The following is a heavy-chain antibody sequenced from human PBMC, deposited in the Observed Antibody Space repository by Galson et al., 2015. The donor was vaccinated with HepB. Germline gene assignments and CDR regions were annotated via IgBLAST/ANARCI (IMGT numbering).Heavy chain of an antibody. V-gene: IGHV1-2*02. CDR1: GYTFIGYY. J-gene: IGHJ2*01. CDR2: INPNSGGT. Sequence: SVKVSCKASGYTFIGYYMHWVRQAPGQGLEWMGWINPNSGGTNYAQKFQGRVTMTRDTSISTAYMDLSRLRFDDTAVYYCARDYAYYYESNSYRYKPYWYFDLWGRGTLVTVSS. CDR3: ARDYAYYYESNSYRYKPYWYFDL. D-gene: IGHD3-22*01.